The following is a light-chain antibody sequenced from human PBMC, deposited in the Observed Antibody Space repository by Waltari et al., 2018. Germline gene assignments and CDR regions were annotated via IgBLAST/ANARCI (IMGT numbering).Light chain of an antibody. J-gene: IGKJ3*01. CDR3: QQYGSSPLFT. Sequence: EIVLTQSPGTLSLSPGESATLSCRASQSVSSSYLAWFQQKPGQAPRLLIYAASSRATGIPDRFSGSGSGTDFTLTISRLEPEDFAVYYCQQYGSSPLFTFGPGTKVDIK. CDR2: AAS. V-gene: IGKV3-20*01. CDR1: QSVSSSY.